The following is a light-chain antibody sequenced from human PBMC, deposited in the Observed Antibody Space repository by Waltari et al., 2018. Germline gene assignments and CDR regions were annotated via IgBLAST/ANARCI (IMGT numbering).Light chain of an antibody. CDR3: QQYYSAPYT. J-gene: IGKJ2*01. CDR1: QSLLYSSNNRKY. V-gene: IGKV4-1*01. Sequence: DIVMTQSPDSLAVSLGERATINCKSSQSLLYSSNNRKYLAWYQQKPGQPPKLLIHWASTRDAGVPDRFSCRGSATDFTLTISSLQAEDVASYYCQQYYSAPYTFGRGTKLEIK. CDR2: WAS.